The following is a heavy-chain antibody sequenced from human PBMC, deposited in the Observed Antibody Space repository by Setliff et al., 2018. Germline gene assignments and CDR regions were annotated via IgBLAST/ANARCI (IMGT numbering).Heavy chain of an antibody. CDR1: GGSISDYY. CDR3: ARDQAATMLNN. V-gene: IGHV4-34*01. J-gene: IGHJ4*02. Sequence: SETLSLTCGGYGGSISDYYWSWIRQPPGKGLEWIGEINHSGSTNYNPSLKSRVTISLDTSRNQVSLKLSSVTAADTAVYYCARDQAATMLNNWGQGTLVTVSS. D-gene: IGHD5-12*01. CDR2: INHSGST.